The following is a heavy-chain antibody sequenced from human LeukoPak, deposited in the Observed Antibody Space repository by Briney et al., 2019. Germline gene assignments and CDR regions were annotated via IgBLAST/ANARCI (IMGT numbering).Heavy chain of an antibody. J-gene: IGHJ4*02. CDR2: INSDGSST. D-gene: IGHD3-16*02. Sequence: GGSLRLSCAASGFTFSSYWMHWVRQAPGKGLVWVSRINSDGSSTSYADSVKGRFTISRDNAKNTLYLQMNSLRAEDTAVYYCARDAADYDYVWGGYRSSPPDYWGQGTLVTVSS. CDR1: GFTFSSYW. CDR3: ARDAADYDYVWGGYRSSPPDY. V-gene: IGHV3-74*01.